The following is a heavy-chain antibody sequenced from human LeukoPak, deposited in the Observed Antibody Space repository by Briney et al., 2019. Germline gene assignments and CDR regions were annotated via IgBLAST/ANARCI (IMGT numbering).Heavy chain of an antibody. J-gene: IGHJ5*02. CDR2: INPNSGGT. CDR1: GYTFTGYY. V-gene: IGHV1-2*02. Sequence: GASVKVSCKASGYTFTGYYMHWVRQAPGQGLEWMGWINPNSGGTNCAQKFQGRVTMTRDTSINTAYMELSSLRFDDTAVYYCAREILWFGDNVRWFDPWGQGTLVTVSS. CDR3: AREILWFGDNVRWFDP. D-gene: IGHD3-10*01.